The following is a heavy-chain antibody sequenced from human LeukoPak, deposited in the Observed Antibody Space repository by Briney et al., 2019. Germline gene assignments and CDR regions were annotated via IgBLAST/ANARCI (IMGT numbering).Heavy chain of an antibody. Sequence: SETLSLTCAVYGGSFSGYYWSWIRQPPGKGLEWIGEINHSGSTNYNPSLKSRVTISVDTSKNQFSLKLSSVTAADTAVYYCARDSSGWYSRSAFDIWGQGTMVTVSS. D-gene: IGHD6-19*01. CDR1: GGSFSGYY. CDR3: ARDSSGWYSRSAFDI. CDR2: INHSGST. J-gene: IGHJ3*02. V-gene: IGHV4-34*01.